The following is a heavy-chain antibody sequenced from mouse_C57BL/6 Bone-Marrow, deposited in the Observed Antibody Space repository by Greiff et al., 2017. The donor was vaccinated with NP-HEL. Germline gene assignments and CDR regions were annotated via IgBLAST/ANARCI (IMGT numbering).Heavy chain of an antibody. V-gene: IGHV1-54*01. CDR1: GYAFTNYL. CDR2: INPGSGGT. J-gene: IGHJ4*01. CDR3: ARNTTVVGGAMDY. Sequence: QVQLQQSGAELVRPGTSVKVSCKASGYAFTNYLIEWVKQRPGQGLEWIGVINPGSGGTNYNEKFKGKATLTADKSSSTAYMQLSSLTSEDSAVYFCARNTTVVGGAMDYWGQGTSVTVSS. D-gene: IGHD1-1*01.